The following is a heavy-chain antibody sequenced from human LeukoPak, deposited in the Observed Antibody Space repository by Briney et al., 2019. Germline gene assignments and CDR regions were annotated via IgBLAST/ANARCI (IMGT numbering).Heavy chain of an antibody. Sequence: GGSLRLSCAASGFTFSSYEMNWVRQAPGKGLEWVSSIDYSGGSSYYADSVKGRFTISRDDSKNTLYLQLNSLRAEDTAVYYCARSSGWYGVSWGQGTLVTVSS. CDR3: ARSSGWYGVS. D-gene: IGHD6-19*01. CDR1: GFTFSSYE. V-gene: IGHV3-23*01. CDR2: IDYSGGSS. J-gene: IGHJ4*02.